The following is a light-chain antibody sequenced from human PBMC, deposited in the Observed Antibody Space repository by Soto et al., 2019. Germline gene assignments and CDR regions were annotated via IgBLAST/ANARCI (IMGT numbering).Light chain of an antibody. CDR2: GNS. Sequence: QSVLTQPPSVSGAPGQRVTISCTGSSSNIGAPYDVHWYQQLPGTAPKLLIYGNSNRPSGVPDRFSGSKSGTSASLAITGLQAEDEADYYCQSYDSSLSAPYVFGTGTKVT. V-gene: IGLV1-40*01. CDR3: QSYDSSLSAPYV. CDR1: SSNIGAPYD. J-gene: IGLJ1*01.